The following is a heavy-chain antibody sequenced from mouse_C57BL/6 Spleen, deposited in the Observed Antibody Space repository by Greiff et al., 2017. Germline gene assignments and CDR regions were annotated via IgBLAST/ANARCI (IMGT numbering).Heavy chain of an antibody. CDR2: IYPRSGNT. CDR1: GYTFTSYG. CDR3: ARVDDYDEGYYAMDY. V-gene: IGHV1-81*01. D-gene: IGHD2-4*01. Sequence: QVQLQQSGAELARPGASVKLSCKASGYTFTSYGISWVKQRTGQGLEWIGVIYPRSGNTYYNEKFKGKATLTADKSSSTAYMELRSLTSEDSAVYFCARVDDYDEGYYAMDYWGQGTSVTVSS. J-gene: IGHJ4*01.